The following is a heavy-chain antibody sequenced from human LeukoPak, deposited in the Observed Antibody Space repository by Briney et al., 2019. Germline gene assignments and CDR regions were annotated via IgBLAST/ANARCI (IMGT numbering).Heavy chain of an antibody. CDR1: GFTFGNFA. Sequence: GGSLRLSCAASGFTFGNFAMNWGRQAPGKGLEWVSGISGSGVNTYYADSVKGRITISRDNSKNTLYLQMNSLRAEDTAVYYCAKDSDRPKFSTYSSGPNFDSWGQGTLVTVSS. J-gene: IGHJ4*02. CDR2: ISGSGVNT. CDR3: AKDSDRPKFSTYSSGPNFDS. V-gene: IGHV3-23*01. D-gene: IGHD6-19*01.